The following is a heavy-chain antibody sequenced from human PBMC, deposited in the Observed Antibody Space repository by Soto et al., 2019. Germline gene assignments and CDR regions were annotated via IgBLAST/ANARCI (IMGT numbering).Heavy chain of an antibody. V-gene: IGHV5-51*01. CDR2: IYPGDSDT. J-gene: IGHJ4*02. D-gene: IGHD3-22*01. Sequence: PGESLKISCKGSGYSFTSYWIGWVRQMPGKGLEWMGIIYPGDSDTRYSPSFQGQVTISADKSISTAYLQWSSLKASDTAMYYCARQTTDYYDSSGYFRTPVLPFDYWGQGTLVTVSS. CDR3: ARQTTDYYDSSGYFRTPVLPFDY. CDR1: GYSFTSYW.